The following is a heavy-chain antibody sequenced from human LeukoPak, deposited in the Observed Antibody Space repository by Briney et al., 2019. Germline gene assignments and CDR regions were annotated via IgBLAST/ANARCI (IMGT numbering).Heavy chain of an antibody. Sequence: PGGSLGLSCAASGFTFSSYGMHWVRQAPGKGLEWVAVISYDGSNKYYADSVKGRFTISRDNSKNTLYLQMNSLRAEDTAVYYCAKETIVGARYFDYWGQGTLVTVSS. V-gene: IGHV3-30*18. CDR2: ISYDGSNK. J-gene: IGHJ4*02. CDR3: AKETIVGARYFDY. CDR1: GFTFSSYG. D-gene: IGHD1-26*01.